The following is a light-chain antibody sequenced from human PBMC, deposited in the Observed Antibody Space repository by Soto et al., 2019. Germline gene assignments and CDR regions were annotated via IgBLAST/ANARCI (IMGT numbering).Light chain of an antibody. V-gene: IGLV2-14*01. J-gene: IGLJ2*01. CDR2: EVT. CDR3: SSDTSTSTLV. Sequence: QSALTQPASVSGSPGQSITIFCTGTNSDVGGYDFVSWYQQHPGKAPKLLIYEVTNRPSGVSDRFSGSKAGNTASLSIYGLQAEDAADHYCSSDTSTSTLVFGGGTKLTVL. CDR1: NSDVGGYDF.